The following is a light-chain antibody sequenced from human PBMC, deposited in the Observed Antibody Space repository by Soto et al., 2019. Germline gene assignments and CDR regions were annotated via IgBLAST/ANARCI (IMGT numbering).Light chain of an antibody. CDR1: QSVSNY. Sequence: EIVLTQSPAPLSLSPGERATLSCRASQSVSNYLAWYQQKPGQAPRLLMYDTSNRAPGIPARFSGNGSGTDFTLTINSLEPEEFAVYFCQQRSKFLWTFGQGTKVDI. J-gene: IGKJ1*01. V-gene: IGKV3-11*01. CDR3: QQRSKFLWT. CDR2: DTS.